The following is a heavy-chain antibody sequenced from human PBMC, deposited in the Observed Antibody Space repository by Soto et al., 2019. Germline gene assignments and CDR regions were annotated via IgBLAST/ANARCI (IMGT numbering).Heavy chain of an antibody. D-gene: IGHD3-10*01. J-gene: IGHJ4*02. CDR3: ASRGFSDY. V-gene: IGHV1-18*04. Sequence: GXSVEVSFRASGYTFTSYSISWVRQAPGQGLEWMGWISVSSGNTNFAQKFQGRVILTTDTSTTTAYMELGSLRSDDTAVYYCASRGFSDYWGQGTLVTVYS. CDR1: GYTFTSYS. CDR2: ISVSSGNT.